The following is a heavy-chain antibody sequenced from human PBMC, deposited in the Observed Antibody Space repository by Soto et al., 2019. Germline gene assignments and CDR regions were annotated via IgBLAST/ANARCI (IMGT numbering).Heavy chain of an antibody. J-gene: IGHJ6*02. CDR1: GGTLSNYA. CDR3: ARDGRCCSSTSCYFSGMDV. V-gene: IGHV1-69*13. CDR2: IIPILGTA. Sequence: SVKVSCKASGGTLSNYAISWVRQAPGQGLEWMGGIIPILGTANYAQKFQGRVTITADESTSTAYMELSSLRSEDTAVYYCARDGRCCSSTSCYFSGMDVWGQGTTVTVSS. D-gene: IGHD2-2*01.